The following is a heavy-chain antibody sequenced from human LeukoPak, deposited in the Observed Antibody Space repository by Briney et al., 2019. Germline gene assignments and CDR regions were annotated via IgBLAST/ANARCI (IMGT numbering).Heavy chain of an antibody. V-gene: IGHV4-61*01. J-gene: IGHJ4*02. CDR2: MYYSGST. D-gene: IGHD5-18*01. CDR1: GGSVSSGSYY. Sequence: PSETLSLTCTVSGGSVSSGSYYWSWIRQPPGKGLEWIGYMYYSGSTTYNPSLKSRVTISVDTSKNQLSLKLSSVTAADTAVYYCARDKQPGDYWGQGTLVTVSS. CDR3: ARDKQPGDY.